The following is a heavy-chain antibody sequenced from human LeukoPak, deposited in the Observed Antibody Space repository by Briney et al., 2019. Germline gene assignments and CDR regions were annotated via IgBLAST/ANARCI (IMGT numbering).Heavy chain of an antibody. J-gene: IGHJ6*02. CDR2: IIPNFGTA. V-gene: IGHV1-69*13. CDR3: ASGPYYDSSGYPYYYYGMDV. CDR1: GGTFSSYA. D-gene: IGHD3-22*01. Sequence: SGKVSCKASGGTFSSYAISWVRQAPGQGLEWMGGIIPNFGTANYAQKFQGRVTITADESTSTAYMELSSLRSEDTAVYYCASGPYYDSSGYPYYYYGMDVWGQGTTVTASS.